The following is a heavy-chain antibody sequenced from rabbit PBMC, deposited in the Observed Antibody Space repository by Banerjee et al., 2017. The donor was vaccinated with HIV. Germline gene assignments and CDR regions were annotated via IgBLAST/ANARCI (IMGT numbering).Heavy chain of an antibody. Sequence: QEQLEESGGDLVKPEGSLTLTCTASGFSFSSSYWICWVRQAPGKGLEWIACIYTGSGNTVYASWAKGRFTISKTSSTTVTLQMTSMTAADAATYFCARDRYNGGWGVFNLWGQGTLVTVS. J-gene: IGHJ4*01. CDR1: GFSFSSSYW. V-gene: IGHV1S45*01. CDR3: ARDRYNGGWGVFNL. CDR2: IYTGSGNT. D-gene: IGHD4-1*01.